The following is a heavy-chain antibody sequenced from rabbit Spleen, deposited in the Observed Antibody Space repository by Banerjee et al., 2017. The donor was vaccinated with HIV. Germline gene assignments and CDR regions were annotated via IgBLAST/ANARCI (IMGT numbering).Heavy chain of an antibody. Sequence: QEQLEESGGDLVKPGASLTLTCTASGFDLSNYYYIYWVRQAPGKGLRWIGCIYTGGSGGVYYARWTKGRFTISKTSSSTVTLQMTSLTAADTATYFCGRSSDAGYAAYGYGFNLWGPGTLVTVS. CDR1: GFDLSNYYY. CDR2: IYTGGSGGV. J-gene: IGHJ4*01. CDR3: GRSSDAGYAAYGYGFNL. D-gene: IGHD3-1*01. V-gene: IGHV1S45*01.